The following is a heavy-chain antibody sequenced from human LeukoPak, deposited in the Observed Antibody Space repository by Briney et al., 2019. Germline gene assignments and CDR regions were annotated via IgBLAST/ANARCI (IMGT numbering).Heavy chain of an antibody. V-gene: IGHV3-53*01. D-gene: IGHD1-26*01. J-gene: IGHJ4*02. CDR3: ARVLSGSLDY. Sequence: GRSLRLSCAASGFTFSSYAMHWVRQAPGQGLEWVSVIFNDGITYYADSVKGRFTISRDNSENTLFLHMDSLRAADTAVYFCARVLSGSLDYWGQGTLVTVSS. CDR1: GFTFSSYA. CDR2: IFNDGIT.